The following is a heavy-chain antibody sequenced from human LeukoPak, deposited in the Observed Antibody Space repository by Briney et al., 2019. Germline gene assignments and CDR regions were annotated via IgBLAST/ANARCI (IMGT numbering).Heavy chain of an antibody. CDR2: INSDGSST. Sequence: GGSLRLSCAASGFTFSSYWMHWVRQAPGKGLVWVSRINSDGSSTSYADSVKGRFTISRDNAKNTLYLQMNSLRAEDTDVYYCARARDGYNSSRAGDYWGQGTLVTVSS. CDR3: ARARDGYNSSRAGDY. CDR1: GFTFSSYW. J-gene: IGHJ4*02. V-gene: IGHV3-74*01. D-gene: IGHD5-24*01.